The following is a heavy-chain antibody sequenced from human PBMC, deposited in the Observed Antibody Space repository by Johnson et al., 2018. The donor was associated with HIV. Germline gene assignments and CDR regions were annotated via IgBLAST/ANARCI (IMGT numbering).Heavy chain of an antibody. Sequence: VQLVESGGGVVQPGRSLRLSCAASGFTFSSYWMHWVRQAPGKGLVWVSRINSDGSSTSYADSVKGRFTISRDNAKNTLYLQMNSRRAEDTAVYYCARKGWVVAAAAEDAFDIWGQGSMVTGSS. CDR2: INSDGSST. J-gene: IGHJ3*02. D-gene: IGHD2-15*01. V-gene: IGHV3-74*02. CDR3: ARKGWVVAAAAEDAFDI. CDR1: GFTFSSYW.